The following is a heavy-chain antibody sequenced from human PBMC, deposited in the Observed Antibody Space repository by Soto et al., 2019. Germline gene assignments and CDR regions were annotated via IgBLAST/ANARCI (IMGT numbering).Heavy chain of an antibody. Sequence: GASVKVSCKASGYTFTSYYMQWVRQAPGQGLEWMGIINPSGGSTSYAQKFQGRVTMTRDTSTSTVYMELSSLRSEDTAVYYCARDRIGVVTRDYYYYYGMDVWGQGTTVTVSS. CDR1: GYTFTSYY. J-gene: IGHJ6*02. V-gene: IGHV1-46*01. D-gene: IGHD3-3*01. CDR2: INPSGGST. CDR3: ARDRIGVVTRDYYYYYGMDV.